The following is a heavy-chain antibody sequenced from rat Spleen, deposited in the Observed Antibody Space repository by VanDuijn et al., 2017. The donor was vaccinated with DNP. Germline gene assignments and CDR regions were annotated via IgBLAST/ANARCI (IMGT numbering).Heavy chain of an antibody. V-gene: IGHV5-46*01. J-gene: IGHJ2*01. CDR2: ISTSGGST. CDR3: TREEEYFDY. CDR1: GFTFSSFP. Sequence: EVQLVESGGGLVQPGRSMKLSCAASGFTFSSFPMAWVRQAPTKGLEWVATISTSGGSTYYRDSVKGRFTISRDNAKSTLYLQMNSLRSEDTATYYCTREEEYFDYWGQGVMVTVSS.